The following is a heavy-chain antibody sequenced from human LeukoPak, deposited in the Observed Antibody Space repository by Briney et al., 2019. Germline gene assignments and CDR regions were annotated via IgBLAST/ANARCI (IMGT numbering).Heavy chain of an antibody. D-gene: IGHD2-15*01. CDR2: IYYSVST. J-gene: IGHJ4*02. CDR1: GGSISSSSYY. Sequence: SETLSLTCTVSGGSISSSSYYWGWIRQPPGQGLEWIGCIYYSVSTYYNPSLKSRVTISVDTSKNQFSLKLRSVTAADTAVYYWATFYCSGGRCCFDYWGQGTLVTVSS. CDR3: ATFYCSGGRCCFDY. V-gene: IGHV4-39*01.